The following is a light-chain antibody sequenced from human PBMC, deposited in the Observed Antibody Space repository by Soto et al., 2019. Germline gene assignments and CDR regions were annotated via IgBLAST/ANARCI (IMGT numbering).Light chain of an antibody. CDR1: SSDVGSYNL. CDR2: EGS. Sequence: QSALTQPASVSGSPGQSITISCTGTSSDVGSYNLVSWYQQHQGKAPKLMIYEGSKRPSGVSNRFSGSKSGNTASLTISGLQAEDEADYYCCSDAGSSTFVFGTGTKVTVL. CDR3: CSDAGSSTFV. V-gene: IGLV2-23*01. J-gene: IGLJ1*01.